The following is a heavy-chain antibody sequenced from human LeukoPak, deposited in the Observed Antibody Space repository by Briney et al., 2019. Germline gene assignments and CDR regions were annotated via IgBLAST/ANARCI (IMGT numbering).Heavy chain of an antibody. D-gene: IGHD4-17*01. CDR1: GGSISSGDYY. CDR2: IYYSGST. Sequence: SETLSLTCTVSGGSISSGDYYWNWIRQPPGKGLEWIGFIYYSGSTYYNPSLKSRVTISADTSKNRFSLKLSSVTAADTAVYFCARVFAVTKTKVFDYWGQGTLVTVSS. V-gene: IGHV4-30-4*08. J-gene: IGHJ4*02. CDR3: ARVFAVTKTKVFDY.